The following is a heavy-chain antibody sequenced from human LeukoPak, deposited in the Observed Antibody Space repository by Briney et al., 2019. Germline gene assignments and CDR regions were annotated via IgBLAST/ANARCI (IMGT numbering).Heavy chain of an antibody. CDR2: ISGSGGSP. J-gene: IGHJ4*02. CDR3: ARDYSGSGSYHYYFDY. CDR1: EFTFSSYA. V-gene: IGHV3-23*01. D-gene: IGHD3-10*01. Sequence: PGGSLRLSCAGSEFTFSSYAMSWVRQAPGKGLEWVSAISGSGGSPYYADSVKGRFTISRDNSKNTLYLQMNSLRAEDTAVYYCARDYSGSGSYHYYFDYWGQGTLVTVSS.